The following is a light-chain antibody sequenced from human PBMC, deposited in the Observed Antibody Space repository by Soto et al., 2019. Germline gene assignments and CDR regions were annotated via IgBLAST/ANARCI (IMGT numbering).Light chain of an antibody. J-gene: IGKJ4*01. CDR3: QQNNKWPPVT. V-gene: IGKV3-15*01. Sequence: EVVMTQSPATVSKTPGEGVTLSCRASQTISNDLAWYQQKPGQAPRLLIYGASTRATGVPARFSGGGSGTEFTLPISSLQSEDFAFYYCQQNNKWPPVTFGGGTKVDIK. CDR2: GAS. CDR1: QTISND.